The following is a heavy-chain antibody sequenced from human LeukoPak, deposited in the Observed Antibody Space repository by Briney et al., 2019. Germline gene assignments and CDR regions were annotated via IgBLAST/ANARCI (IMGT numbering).Heavy chain of an antibody. Sequence: SETLSLTCTVSGGSISSGGYYWSWIRQHPGKGLEWIGYIYYSGSTYYNPSLKSRVTISVDTSKNQFSLKLSSVTAADTAVYYCARHSYAGSQYYFDYWGQGTLVTVSS. V-gene: IGHV4-31*03. CDR3: ARHSYAGSQYYFDY. D-gene: IGHD2-8*01. J-gene: IGHJ4*02. CDR2: IYYSGST. CDR1: GGSISSGGYY.